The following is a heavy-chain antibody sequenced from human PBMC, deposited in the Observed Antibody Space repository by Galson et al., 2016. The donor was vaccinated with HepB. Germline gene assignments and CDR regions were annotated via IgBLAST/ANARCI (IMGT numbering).Heavy chain of an antibody. CDR2: IKQDGSEK. V-gene: IGHV3-7*01. J-gene: IGHJ6*02. Sequence: SLRLSCAAFGFTFTNAWMSWVRQAPGRGLEWVANIKQDGSEKYYVDSVKGRFTISRDDAKNSVYLQMNSLRAEDTALYYCARGGRILWDGMDVWGQGTTVTVSS. CDR1: GFTFTNAW. D-gene: IGHD2/OR15-2a*01. CDR3: ARGGRILWDGMDV.